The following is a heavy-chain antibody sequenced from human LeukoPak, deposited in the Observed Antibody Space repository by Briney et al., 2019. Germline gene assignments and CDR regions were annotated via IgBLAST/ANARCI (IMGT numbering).Heavy chain of an antibody. V-gene: IGHV1-2*02. D-gene: IGHD3-22*01. CDR2: INPNSGGT. Sequence: ASVKVSCKASGYTFTGYYMHWVRQAPGQGLEWMGWINPNSGGTNYAQKFQGRVTMTRDTSISTAYMELSMLRSDDTAVYYCARGGSRYYDSSGYYYDYWGQGTLVTVSS. J-gene: IGHJ4*02. CDR3: ARGGSRYYDSSGYYYDY. CDR1: GYTFTGYY.